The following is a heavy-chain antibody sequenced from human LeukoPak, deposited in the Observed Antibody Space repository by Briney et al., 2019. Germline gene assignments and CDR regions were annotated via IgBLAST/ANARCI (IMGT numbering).Heavy chain of an antibody. CDR1: GYTFTNYD. V-gene: IGHV1-8*01. D-gene: IGHD1-26*01. CDR3: ARDIAGATKGGWFDT. Sequence: ASVKVSCKASGYTFTNYDINWVRHASRQGLELMGWMNPNSGNTGYAQKFQGRVTMTRNTSISTAYMELSSLRSEDTALYYCARDIAGATKGGWFDTWGQGTPVTVSS. J-gene: IGHJ5*02. CDR2: MNPNSGNT.